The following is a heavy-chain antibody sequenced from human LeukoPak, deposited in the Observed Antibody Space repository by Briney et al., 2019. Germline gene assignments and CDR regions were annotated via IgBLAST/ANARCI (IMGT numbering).Heavy chain of an antibody. J-gene: IGHJ3*02. Sequence: PSETLSLTCAVSGGSISSSNWWSWVRQPPGKGLEWIGEIYHSGSTNYNPSLKSRVTISVDTSKNQFSLKLSSVTAADTAVYYCARPYMVVTVFDAFDIWGQGTMVTVSS. CDR3: ARPYMVVTVFDAFDI. CDR2: IYHSGST. V-gene: IGHV4-4*02. CDR1: GGSISSSNW. D-gene: IGHD2-21*02.